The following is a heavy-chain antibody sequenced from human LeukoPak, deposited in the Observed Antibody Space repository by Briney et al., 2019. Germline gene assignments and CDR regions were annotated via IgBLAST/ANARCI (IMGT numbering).Heavy chain of an antibody. J-gene: IGHJ1*01. Sequence: GGSLRLSCAGSGFIFGTTSMSWVRQTPGKGLEWVASINYDGSEKYYVGSVEGRFTISRDSAKKSLFLQMNSLRAEDTAIFYCTRDQRWGQGTLVTVSS. CDR2: INYDGSEK. CDR1: GFIFGTTS. V-gene: IGHV3-7*01. CDR3: TRDQR.